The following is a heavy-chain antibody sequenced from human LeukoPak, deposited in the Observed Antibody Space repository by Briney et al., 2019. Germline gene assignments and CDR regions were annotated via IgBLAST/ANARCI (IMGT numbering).Heavy chain of an antibody. CDR2: MNPNSGNT. CDR3: ARGQRWLQFNRYYYYMDV. D-gene: IGHD5-24*01. V-gene: IGHV1-8*02. J-gene: IGHJ6*03. CDR1: RGTFSSYA. Sequence: ASVKVSCKASRGTFSSYAISWVRQATGQGLEWMGWMNPNSGNTGYAQKFQGRVTMTRNTSISTAYMELSSLRSEDTAVYYCARGQRWLQFNRYYYYMDVWGKGTTVTISS.